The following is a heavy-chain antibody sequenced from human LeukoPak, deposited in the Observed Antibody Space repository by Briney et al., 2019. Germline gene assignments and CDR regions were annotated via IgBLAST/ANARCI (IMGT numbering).Heavy chain of an antibody. CDR1: GFTFSSYE. Sequence: PGGSLRLSCAASGFTFSSYEMNWVRQAPGKGLEWVSYISYSSSTIYYADSVKGRFTISRDNAKNSLYLQMNSLRAEDTAVYYCAKFTRVVVVVAYFDYWGQGTLVTVSS. V-gene: IGHV3-48*03. CDR2: ISYSSSTI. CDR3: AKFTRVVVVVAYFDY. J-gene: IGHJ4*02. D-gene: IGHD2-15*01.